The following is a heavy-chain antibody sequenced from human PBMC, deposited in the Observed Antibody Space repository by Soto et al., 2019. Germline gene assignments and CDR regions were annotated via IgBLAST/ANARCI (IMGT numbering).Heavy chain of an antibody. J-gene: IGHJ6*02. CDR3: ARVSGIYYYGMDV. CDR2: INHSGST. Sequence: WRWIRQPPGKGLEWIGEINHSGSTNYNPSLKSRVTISVDTSKNQFSLKLSSVTAADTAVYYCARVSGIYYYGMDVWGQGTTVT. D-gene: IGHD3-10*01. V-gene: IGHV4-34*01.